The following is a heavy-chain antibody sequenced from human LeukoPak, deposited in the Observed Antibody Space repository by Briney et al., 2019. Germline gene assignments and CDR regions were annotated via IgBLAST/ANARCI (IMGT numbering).Heavy chain of an antibody. CDR3: APLAATTDY. V-gene: IGHV3-23*01. CDR2: ISASGGGT. D-gene: IGHD5-12*01. J-gene: IGHJ4*02. Sequence: GGSLRLSCAASGFTFSSYAMYWVRQAPGKGLEWVSSISASGGGTYYADSVKGRFTISRDTYKNTLYLQMNSLRAEDTAVYYCAPLAATTDYWGQGTLVTVSS. CDR1: GFTFSSYA.